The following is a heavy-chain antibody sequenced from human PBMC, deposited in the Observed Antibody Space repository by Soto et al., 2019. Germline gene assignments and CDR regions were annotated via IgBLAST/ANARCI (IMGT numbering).Heavy chain of an antibody. CDR1: GYSFTRHD. CDR3: ARGADNDYSHWFDP. J-gene: IGHJ5*02. Sequence: QVQLVQSGAEVRKPGASVRVSCKATGYSFTRHDIHWLRQAAGQGLEWVGWMNPNSGNAVYAQKFQGRVTMTRNTSITTPHSEVTSLKSEDTAVYFCARGADNDYSHWFDPWGKGTLVTVSS. CDR2: MNPNSGNA. V-gene: IGHV1-8*01. D-gene: IGHD2-15*01.